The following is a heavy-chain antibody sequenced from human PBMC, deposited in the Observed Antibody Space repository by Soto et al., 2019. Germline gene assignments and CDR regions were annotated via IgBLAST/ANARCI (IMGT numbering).Heavy chain of an antibody. CDR1: GYTVTSYG. J-gene: IGHJ3*02. D-gene: IGHD2-2*01. Sequence: ASVKVSCKSSGYTVTSYGISWVRQAPGQGLEWMGWISAYNGNTNYAQKLQGRVTMTTDTSTSTAYMELRSLRSDDTAVYYCARERIVVVPAAHKGVFACDIWGQGTM. CDR3: ARERIVVVPAAHKGVFACDI. V-gene: IGHV1-18*04. CDR2: ISAYNGNT.